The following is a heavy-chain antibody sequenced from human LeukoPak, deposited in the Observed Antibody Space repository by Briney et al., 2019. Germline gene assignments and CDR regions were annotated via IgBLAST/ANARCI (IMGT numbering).Heavy chain of an antibody. Sequence: GESLKISCKGSGYSFTSYWIGWVLPMPGKGLEWMGIIYPGDSHTRYSPSFQGQVTISADKSISTAYLQWSSLKASDTAMYYCARLSGSGGYYYYYMDVWGKGTTVTVSS. V-gene: IGHV5-51*01. CDR1: GYSFTSYW. D-gene: IGHD2-15*01. J-gene: IGHJ6*03. CDR2: IYPGDSHT. CDR3: ARLSGSGGYYYYYMDV.